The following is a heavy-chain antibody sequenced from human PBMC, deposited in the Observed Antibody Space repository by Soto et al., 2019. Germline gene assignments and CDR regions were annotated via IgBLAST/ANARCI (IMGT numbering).Heavy chain of an antibody. CDR1: GFTFDDYA. J-gene: IGHJ1*01. CDR2: INWNSGSI. Sequence: EVQLVESGGGLVQPGRSLRLSCAASGFTFDDYAMHWVRQVPGKGLEWVSGINWNSGSIGYADSVKGRFAISRDNAKNSLHLPMNSLRAEDTAFYYGVKDESINWYSGHFRHWGQGTLVTVSS. D-gene: IGHD6-13*01. CDR3: VKDESINWYSGHFRH. V-gene: IGHV3-9*01.